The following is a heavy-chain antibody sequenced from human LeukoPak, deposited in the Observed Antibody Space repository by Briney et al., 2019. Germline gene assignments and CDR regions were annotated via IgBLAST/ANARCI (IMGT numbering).Heavy chain of an antibody. CDR1: GFTFSSYA. D-gene: IGHD2-15*01. V-gene: IGHV3-23*01. CDR2: ISGSGVNT. CDR3: ARDPNVVIVSASCFDY. J-gene: IGHJ4*02. Sequence: GGSLRLSCAASGFTFSSYAMSWVRQAPGKGLEWVSLISGSGVNTQYADSVKGRFTISRDSSKNTLYLQMNSLRAEDTAVYYCARDPNVVIVSASCFDYWGQGTLVTVSS.